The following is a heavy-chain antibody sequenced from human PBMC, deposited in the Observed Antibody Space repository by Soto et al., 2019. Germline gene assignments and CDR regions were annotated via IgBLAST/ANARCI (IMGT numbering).Heavy chain of an antibody. Sequence: SETLSLTCTVSGGSISRSSYYWGWIRQPPGKGLEWIGSIYYSGSTYYNPSLKSRVTISVDTSKNQFSLKLSSVTAADTAVYYCARPRGFGEFPNYYYYYMDVWGKGTTVTVSS. CDR2: IYYSGST. CDR1: GGSISRSSYY. CDR3: ARPRGFGEFPNYYYYYMDV. D-gene: IGHD3-10*01. J-gene: IGHJ6*03. V-gene: IGHV4-39*01.